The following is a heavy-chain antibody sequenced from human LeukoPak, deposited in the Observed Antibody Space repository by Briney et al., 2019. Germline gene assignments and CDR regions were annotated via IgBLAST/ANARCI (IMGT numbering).Heavy chain of an antibody. CDR2: TRNEANGYST. D-gene: IGHD3-10*01. CDR3: AREGRPSDSGIYQVDAFDI. V-gene: IGHV3-72*01. J-gene: IGHJ3*02. CDR1: GFTFSGHF. Sequence: GGSLRLSCAASGFTFSGHFMDWVRQAPGKGLEWAGRTRNEANGYSTEYTASVNGRFTISRDDSENSLYLQMNSLKTEDTAVYFCAREGRPSDSGIYQVDAFDIWGQGTVVTVSS.